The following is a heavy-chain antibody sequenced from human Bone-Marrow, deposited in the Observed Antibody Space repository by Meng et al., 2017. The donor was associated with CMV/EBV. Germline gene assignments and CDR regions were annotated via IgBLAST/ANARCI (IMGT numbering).Heavy chain of an antibody. CDR3: AKEMSSASSGDFYYGMDV. CDR1: RFTFSTYW. V-gene: IGHV3-7*03. J-gene: IGHJ6*02. D-gene: IGHD6-6*01. CDR2: IKQDGSEK. Sequence: GESLKISCAASRFTFSTYWMSWVRQAPGKGLEWVANIKQDGSEKYYVDSVKGRFTISRDNTKNSLYLQMNSLTTEDTALYFCAKEMSSASSGDFYYGMDVWGHGTTVTVSS.